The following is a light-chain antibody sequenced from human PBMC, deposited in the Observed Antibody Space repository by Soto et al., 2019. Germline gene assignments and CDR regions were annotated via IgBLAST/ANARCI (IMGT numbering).Light chain of an antibody. CDR2: KDR. J-gene: IGLJ3*02. CDR3: YSAADNNGV. CDR1: VLAKKY. V-gene: IGLV3-27*01. Sequence: SYELTQPSSVSVSPGQTARITCSGDVLAKKYARWFQQKPGQAPVLVIYKDRERPSGIPERFSGSSSGTTVTLTIRGAQVEDEADYYCYSAADNNGVFGGVTKLTVL.